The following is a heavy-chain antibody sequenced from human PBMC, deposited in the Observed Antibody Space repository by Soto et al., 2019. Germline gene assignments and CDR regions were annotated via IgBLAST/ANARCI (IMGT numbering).Heavy chain of an antibody. CDR2: IYWDDGK. Sequence: QIALQESGHTLVKPTQTLTLTCSFSGFSLSTIALGVVVGWIRHPPGKSSEWLSLIYWDDGKRNNPSLTSRLTIRKYTSQNQVVITMTNMDAVDTGTYYCVHGTRGSRGTVYFYYWGQGTLVTVSS. J-gene: IGHJ4*02. D-gene: IGHD1-20*01. CDR3: VHGTRGSRGTVYFYY. CDR1: GFSLSTIALGVV. V-gene: IGHV2-5*02.